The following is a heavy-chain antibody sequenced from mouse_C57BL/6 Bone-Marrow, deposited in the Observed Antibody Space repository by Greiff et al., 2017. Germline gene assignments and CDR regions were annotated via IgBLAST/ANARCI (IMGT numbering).Heavy chain of an antibody. CDR3: ARSGVGYEKESYFDY. Sequence: VKLVESGAELVRPGPSVKMSCKASGYTFTNYWLGWAKPRPGHGLAWIGDIYPGGSYTSYNEKFKGKATLTADKSSSTAYMQFRSLTSEDSAIYYCARSGVGYEKESYFDYWGQGTTLTVSS. CDR1: GYTFTNYW. D-gene: IGHD2-2*01. CDR2: IYPGGSYT. J-gene: IGHJ2*01. V-gene: IGHV1-63*01.